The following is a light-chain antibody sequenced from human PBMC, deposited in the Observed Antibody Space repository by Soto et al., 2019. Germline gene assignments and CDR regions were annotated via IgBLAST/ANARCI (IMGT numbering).Light chain of an antibody. CDR1: SSDVGGYNY. J-gene: IGLJ1*01. CDR2: EVT. V-gene: IGLV2-8*01. Sequence: QSALTQPPSASGSPGQPVTISCTGTSSDVGGYNYVSWYQQHPGKAPKVMIYEVTKRPSGVPDRFSGSKSGNTASLTVSGLQAEDESDYYCSAYAGSTFVFGTGTKVTVL. CDR3: SAYAGSTFV.